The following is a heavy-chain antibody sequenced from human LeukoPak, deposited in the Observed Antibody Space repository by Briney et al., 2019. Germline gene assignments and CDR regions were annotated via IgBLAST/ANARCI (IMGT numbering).Heavy chain of an antibody. Sequence: GGSLRLSCAASGFTFSSYWMGWVRQAPGKGLEWVANIKQDGSEKYYVDSVKGRFTISRDNAKNSLYLQMNSLRAEDTAVYYCARVRYSSSWDVPGYYYGMDVWGKGTTVTVSS. CDR1: GFTFSSYW. D-gene: IGHD6-13*01. V-gene: IGHV3-7*03. J-gene: IGHJ6*04. CDR2: IKQDGSEK. CDR3: ARVRYSSSWDVPGYYYGMDV.